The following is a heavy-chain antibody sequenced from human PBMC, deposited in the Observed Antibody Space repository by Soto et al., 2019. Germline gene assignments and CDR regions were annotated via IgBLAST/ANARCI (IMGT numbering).Heavy chain of an antibody. CDR2: ISESGGST. CDR3: AEGGWPDD. V-gene: IGHV3-23*01. Sequence: EVQLLESGGGLVQPGGSLRLSCAASGFTFSSYVMSWVRQAPGKGLEWVSAISESGGSTYYADSVKGRFTISRDNSKNTLSLHLDSLMAEDAAVYYCAEGGWPDDWGRGTLVTVSP. D-gene: IGHD2-15*01. CDR1: GFTFSSYV. J-gene: IGHJ4*02.